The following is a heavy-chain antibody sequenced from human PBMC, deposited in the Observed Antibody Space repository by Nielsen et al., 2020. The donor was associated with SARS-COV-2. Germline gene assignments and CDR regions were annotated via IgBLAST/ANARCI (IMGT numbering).Heavy chain of an antibody. Sequence: GGSLRLSCATSGFTFSSHSMNWVRQAPGKGLEWVSSISRGSSYTYYADSVKGRFTISRDNSKNTLYLQMNSLRAEDTAVYYCARDLHVYGDYDDDYWGQGTLVTVSS. D-gene: IGHD4-17*01. J-gene: IGHJ4*02. CDR2: ISRGSSYT. CDR3: ARDLHVYGDYDDDY. V-gene: IGHV3-21*01. CDR1: GFTFSSHS.